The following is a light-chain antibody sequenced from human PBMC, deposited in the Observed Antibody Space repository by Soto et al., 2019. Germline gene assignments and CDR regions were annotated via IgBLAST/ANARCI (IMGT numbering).Light chain of an antibody. J-gene: IGKJ1*01. Sequence: EIVMTQSPATLSVSPGERATLSCRACQGVGINIAWYQQKPGQAPRLRLFGACARATGIPVRFSGSGSGTEFNLTISSRQSEAFEFYYCQQYNNRNSWTFGQGTKVDIK. V-gene: IGKV3-15*01. CDR2: GAC. CDR3: QQYNNRNSWT. CDR1: QGVGIN.